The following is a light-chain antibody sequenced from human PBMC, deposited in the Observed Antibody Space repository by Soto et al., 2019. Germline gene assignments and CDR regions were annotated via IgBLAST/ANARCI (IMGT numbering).Light chain of an antibody. CDR1: QSVYNN. V-gene: IGKV3-15*01. CDR2: FAS. CDR3: PPYTKLPLT. J-gene: IGKJ4*01. Sequence: EIVMTQSPATLSVSPGEKATLSCRASQSVYNNLAWYQQKPGQAPRLLIYFASTRATGIPARFSGSGSGTEFFLPIRRLQSEAIAIYYRPPYTKLPLTFGGGTKVETK.